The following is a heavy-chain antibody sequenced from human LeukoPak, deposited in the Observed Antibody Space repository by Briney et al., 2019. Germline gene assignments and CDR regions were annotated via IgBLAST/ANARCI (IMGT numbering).Heavy chain of an antibody. J-gene: IGHJ5*02. V-gene: IGHV3-21*01. CDR2: ISTSSRYI. Sequence: TGGSLRLSCAASGFTLSNYDMNWVRQAPGKGLERVSSISTSSRYIYYKDSVRGRFTISRDDAKNSLYLEMNSLRAEDTAVYYCARADCSSSTCYLRRSWFDPWGQGTLVTVSS. CDR3: ARADCSSSTCYLRRSWFDP. D-gene: IGHD2-2*01. CDR1: GFTLSNYD.